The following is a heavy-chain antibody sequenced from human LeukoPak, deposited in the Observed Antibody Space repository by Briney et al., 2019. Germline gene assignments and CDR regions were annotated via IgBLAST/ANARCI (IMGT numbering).Heavy chain of an antibody. CDR3: ARVEDSIYFDY. J-gene: IGHJ4*02. D-gene: IGHD4-11*01. CDR1: GFTFSSYS. Sequence: PGGSLRLSCAASGFTFSSYSMNWVRQAPGKGLEWVSYISSSSSTIYYADSVKGRFTISRDNAKNSLYLQMNSLRAEDTAVYYCARVEDSIYFDYWGQGTLVTVSS. CDR2: ISSSSSTI. V-gene: IGHV3-48*01.